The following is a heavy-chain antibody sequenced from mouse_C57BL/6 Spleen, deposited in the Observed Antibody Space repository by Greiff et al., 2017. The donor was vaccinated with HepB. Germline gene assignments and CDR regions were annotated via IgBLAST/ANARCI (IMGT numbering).Heavy chain of an antibody. V-gene: IGHV1-53*01. CDR1: GYTFTSYW. CDR3: AREEIRYWYFDV. CDR2: INPSNGGT. J-gene: IGHJ1*03. Sequence: VQLQQPGTELVKPGASVKLSCKASGYTFTSYWMHWVKQRPGQGLEWIGNINPSNGGTNFNEKFKSKATLTVDKSSSTAYMQLSSLTSEDSAVYYCAREEIRYWYFDVWGTGTTVTVSS.